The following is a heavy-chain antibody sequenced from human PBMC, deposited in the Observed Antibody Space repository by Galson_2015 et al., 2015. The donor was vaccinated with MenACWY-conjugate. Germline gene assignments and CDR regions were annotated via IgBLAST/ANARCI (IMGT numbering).Heavy chain of an antibody. J-gene: IGHJ4*02. V-gene: IGHV3-7*03. CDR3: ARDTGCSSTSCYYYFDY. CDR2: K. D-gene: IGHD2-2*01. Sequence: KYYVDSVKGRFTIPRDNAKNSLYLQMNSLRAEDTAVYYCARDTGCSSTSCYYYFDYWGQGTLVTVSS.